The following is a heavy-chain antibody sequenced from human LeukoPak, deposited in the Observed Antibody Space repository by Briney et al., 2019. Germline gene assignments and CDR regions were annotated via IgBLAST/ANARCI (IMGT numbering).Heavy chain of an antibody. J-gene: IGHJ3*02. V-gene: IGHV1-46*01. Sequence: ASVKVSCKASGYTFTSYYMHWVRQAPGQGLEWMGIINPSGGSTSYAQKFQSRVTMTRDMSTSTVYMELSSLRSEDTAVYYCARETLFGSDAFDIWGQGTMVTVSS. CDR1: GYTFTSYY. CDR2: INPSGGST. CDR3: ARETLFGSDAFDI. D-gene: IGHD3-10*02.